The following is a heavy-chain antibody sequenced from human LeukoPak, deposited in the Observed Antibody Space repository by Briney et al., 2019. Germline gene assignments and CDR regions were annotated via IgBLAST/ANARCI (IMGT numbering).Heavy chain of an antibody. CDR3: ARAAPDYDSSGYYFGG. D-gene: IGHD3-22*01. Sequence: KSSETLSLTCTVSGGSISSYYWSWIRQPPGKGLEWIGYIYYSGSTNYNPSLKSRVTISVDTSKNQFSLKLSSVTAADTAVYYCARAAPDYDSSGYYFGGWGQGTLVTVSS. V-gene: IGHV4-59*01. J-gene: IGHJ4*02. CDR2: IYYSGST. CDR1: GGSISSYY.